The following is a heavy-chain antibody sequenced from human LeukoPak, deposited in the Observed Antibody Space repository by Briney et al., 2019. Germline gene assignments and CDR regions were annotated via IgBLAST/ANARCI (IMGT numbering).Heavy chain of an antibody. D-gene: IGHD4-17*01. CDR1: GGTFSSYA. CDR2: ISAYNGNT. Sequence: GASVKVSCKASGGTFSSYAISWVRQAPGQGLEWMGWISAYNGNTNYAQKLQGRVTMTTDTSTSTAYMELRSLRSDDTAVYYCARVLALMTTVTDYYYYGMDVWGQGTTVTVSS. CDR3: ARVLALMTTVTDYYYYGMDV. J-gene: IGHJ6*02. V-gene: IGHV1-18*01.